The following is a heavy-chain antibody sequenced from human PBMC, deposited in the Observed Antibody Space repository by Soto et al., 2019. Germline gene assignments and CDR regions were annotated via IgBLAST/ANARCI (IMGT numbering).Heavy chain of an antibody. CDR2: IYYSGST. V-gene: IGHV4-59*01. CDR3: ARGPDDFWSGYYKFDP. Sequence: SETLSLTCTFSGGSISSYYWSLIRQPTGKGLEWIGYIYYSGSTNYNPSLKSRVTISVDTSKNQFSLKLSSVTAADTAVYYCARGPDDFWSGYYKFDPWGQGTLVTVSS. CDR1: GGSISSYY. J-gene: IGHJ5*02. D-gene: IGHD3-3*01.